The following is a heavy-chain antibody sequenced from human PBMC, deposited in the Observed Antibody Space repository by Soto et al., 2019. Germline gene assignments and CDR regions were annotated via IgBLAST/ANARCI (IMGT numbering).Heavy chain of an antibody. CDR1: GFTFSSYG. V-gene: IGHV3-33*01. Sequence: PGGSLRLSCAASGFTFSSYGMHWVRQAPGKGLEWVAVIWYDGSNKYYADSVKGRFTISRDNSKNTLYLQMNSLRAEDTAVYYCAREANYDFWSGYYNGNYFDYWGQGTLVTVSS. CDR3: AREANYDFWSGYYNGNYFDY. CDR2: IWYDGSNK. D-gene: IGHD3-3*01. J-gene: IGHJ4*02.